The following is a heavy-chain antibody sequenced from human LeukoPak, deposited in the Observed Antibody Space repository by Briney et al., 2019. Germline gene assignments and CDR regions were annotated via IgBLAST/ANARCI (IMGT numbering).Heavy chain of an antibody. Sequence: PSETLSLTCTVSGGSISSSSYYWGWLRQPPGKGLEWIGSIYYSGSTYYNPSLKSRVTISVDTSKNQFSLKLSSVTAADTAVYYCARQEGSGSFGYGMDVWGQGTTVTVSS. CDR1: GGSISSSSYY. CDR2: IYYSGST. D-gene: IGHD3-10*01. CDR3: ARQEGSGSFGYGMDV. J-gene: IGHJ6*02. V-gene: IGHV4-39*07.